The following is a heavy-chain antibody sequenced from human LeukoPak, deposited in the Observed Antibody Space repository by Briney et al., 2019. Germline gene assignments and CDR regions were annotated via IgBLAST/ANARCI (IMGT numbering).Heavy chain of an antibody. D-gene: IGHD3-3*01. V-gene: IGHV4-38-2*01. CDR3: ARQGITIFGVVIINYYYMDV. CDR2: IYHSGST. CDR1: GYSISSGYY. Sequence: SETLSLTCAVSGYSISSGYYWGWIRQPPGKGLEWIGSIYHSGSTYYNPSLESRVTISVDTSKNQFSLKLSSVTAADTAVHYCARQGITIFGVVIINYYYMDVWGKGTTVTVSS. J-gene: IGHJ6*03.